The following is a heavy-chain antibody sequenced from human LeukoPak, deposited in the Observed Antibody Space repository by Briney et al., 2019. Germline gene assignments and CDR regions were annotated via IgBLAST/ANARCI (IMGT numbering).Heavy chain of an antibody. V-gene: IGHV1-18*01. J-gene: IGHJ4*02. CDR1: GYTFTSYD. CDR2: ISANSGNT. Sequence: VASVKVSCKASGYTFTSYDINWVRQAPGQGLEWMGWISANSGNTNYAEKLQDRVTMTTDTSTTTAYMELTNLRSDDTAVYYCARQDFWSGSDRRVDYWGQGTLVTVSS. CDR3: ARQDFWSGSDRRVDY. D-gene: IGHD3-3*01.